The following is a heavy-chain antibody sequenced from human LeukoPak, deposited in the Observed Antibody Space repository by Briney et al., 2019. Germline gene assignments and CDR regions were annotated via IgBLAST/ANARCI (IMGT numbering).Heavy chain of an antibody. CDR3: AKIVVVPYFDY. J-gene: IGHJ4*02. CDR1: GFSLSNFQ. V-gene: IGHV3-23*01. Sequence: GGSLRLSCVASGFSLSNFQMYWVRQAPGKGLEWVSAISGSGGSTYYADSVKGRFTISRDNSKNTLYLQMNSLRAEDTAVYYCAKIVVVPYFDYWGQGTLVTVSS. D-gene: IGHD3-22*01. CDR2: ISGSGGST.